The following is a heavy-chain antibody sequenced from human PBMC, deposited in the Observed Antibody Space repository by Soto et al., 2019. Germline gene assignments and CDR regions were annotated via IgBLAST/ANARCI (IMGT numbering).Heavy chain of an antibody. V-gene: IGHV4-34*01. CDR1: CGSFSGYY. D-gene: IGHD6-13*01. J-gene: IGHJ5*02. CDR3: ARSPGYSSSWYKSTVWFDP. Sequence: PSETLSLTCAVYCGSFSGYYWSWIRQPPGKGLEWIGEINHSGSTNYNPSLKSRVTISVDTSKNQFSLKLSSVTAADTAVYYCARSPGYSSSWYKSTVWFDPWGQGTLVTVS. CDR2: INHSGST.